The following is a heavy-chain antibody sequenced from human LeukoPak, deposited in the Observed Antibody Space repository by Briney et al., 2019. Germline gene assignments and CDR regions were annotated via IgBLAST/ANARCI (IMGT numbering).Heavy chain of an antibody. CDR1: GFTFSSYA. D-gene: IGHD2-21*02. CDR2: ITGSGANT. Sequence: GGSLRLSCAASGFTFSSYAMSWVRQAPGKGLEWVSGITGSGANTYYADSVKGRFTISRDNSKNTLYLQMNSLRAEDTAVYYCAKVQHIVVVTAIPDWFDPWGQGTLVTVSS. J-gene: IGHJ5*02. V-gene: IGHV3-23*01. CDR3: AKVQHIVVVTAIPDWFDP.